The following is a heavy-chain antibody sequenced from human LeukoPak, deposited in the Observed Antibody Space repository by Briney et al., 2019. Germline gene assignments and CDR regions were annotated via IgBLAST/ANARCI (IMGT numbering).Heavy chain of an antibody. D-gene: IGHD3-10*01. Sequence: SETLSLTCAVYGGSFSGYYWSWIRQPPGKGLEWIGEINHSGSTNYNPSLKSRVTISVDMSKNQFSLKLSSVTAADTAVYYCARRVDGSGSYDYWGQGTLVTVSS. CDR3: ARRVDGSGSYDY. V-gene: IGHV4-34*01. J-gene: IGHJ4*02. CDR1: GGSFSGYY. CDR2: INHSGST.